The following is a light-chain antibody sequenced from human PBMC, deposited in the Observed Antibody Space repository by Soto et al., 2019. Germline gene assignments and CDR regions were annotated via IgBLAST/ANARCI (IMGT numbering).Light chain of an antibody. CDR1: QRVSSH. Sequence: EIVMTQSPVTLFVSPGGTAPPLCRASQRVSSHLAWYQQKPGQAPRLLIYGASNRATGIPARFSGSGSGTDFTLTISSLEPEDFAVYYCQQRSNWPRTFGQGTKVDI. CDR2: GAS. V-gene: IGKV3-11*01. CDR3: QQRSNWPRT. J-gene: IGKJ1*01.